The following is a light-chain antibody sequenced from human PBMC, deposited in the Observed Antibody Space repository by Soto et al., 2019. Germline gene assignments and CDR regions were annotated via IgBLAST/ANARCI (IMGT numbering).Light chain of an antibody. J-gene: IGLJ2*01. CDR2: EVS. CDR3: SSFAGNNNLV. Sequence: QSALTQPPSASGSPGQSVTISCTGTSSDVGGYNYVSWYQQHPGKAPKLMISEVSKRPSGVPDRFSGSKSGNTAFLTVSGLQAEDEADYYCSSFAGNNNLVFGGGTKVTVL. V-gene: IGLV2-8*01. CDR1: SSDVGGYNY.